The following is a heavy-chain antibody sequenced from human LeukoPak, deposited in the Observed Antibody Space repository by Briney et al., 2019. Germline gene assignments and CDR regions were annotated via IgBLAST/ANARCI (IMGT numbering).Heavy chain of an antibody. J-gene: IGHJ6*02. CDR1: GFTFSSYW. Sequence: PGGSLRLSCAASGFTFSSYWMSWVRQAPGKGLEWVANVKQDGSEKYYVDSVKGRFTISRDNAKNSLYLQMNSLRAEDTAVYYCARGNYYGSGSYYIPSSYYYYYGMDVWGQGTTVTVSS. D-gene: IGHD3-10*01. CDR3: ARGNYYGSGSYYIPSSYYYYYGMDV. CDR2: VKQDGSEK. V-gene: IGHV3-7*01.